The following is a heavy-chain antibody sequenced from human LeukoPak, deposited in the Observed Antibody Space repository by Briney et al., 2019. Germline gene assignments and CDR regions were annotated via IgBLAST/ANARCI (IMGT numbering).Heavy chain of an antibody. D-gene: IGHD6-13*01. J-gene: IGHJ4*02. CDR1: EFTFSSSY. Sequence: GGSLRLSCAASEFTFSSSYMRRVRQAPGKGLEWVGHIKSETDGGTTDYAAPVRGRFTISRDASKNIVYLQMDSLKPEDTGLYYCTVGHYSSLWGQGTLVTVSS. CDR2: IKSETDGGTT. CDR3: TVGHYSSL. V-gene: IGHV3-15*01.